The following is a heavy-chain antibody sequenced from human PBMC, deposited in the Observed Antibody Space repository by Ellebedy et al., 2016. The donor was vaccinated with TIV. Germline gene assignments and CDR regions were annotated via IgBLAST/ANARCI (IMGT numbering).Heavy chain of an antibody. J-gene: IGHJ5*02. Sequence: GGSLRLSXAASGFTFSTHAMSWVRQAPRKGLEWVSSIGASGTTIYYADSVKGRSIISRDNSKNTLYLQMNSLRADDTAVYYCAKVTPPLLGATESWGQGTLVTVSS. CDR1: GFTFSTHA. CDR3: AKVTPPLLGATES. D-gene: IGHD1-26*01. CDR2: IGASGTTI. V-gene: IGHV3-23*01.